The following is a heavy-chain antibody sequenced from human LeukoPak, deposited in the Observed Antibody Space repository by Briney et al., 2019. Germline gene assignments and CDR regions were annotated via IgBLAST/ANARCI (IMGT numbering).Heavy chain of an antibody. CDR2: INPNSGGT. CDR3: ARDGGSYSIDY. J-gene: IGHJ4*02. Sequence: ASVKVSCRASGYTFTGYYMHWVRQAPGQGLEWIGWINPNSGGTNYAQKFQGRVTMTRDTFISTAYMELSRLRSDDTAVYYCARDGGSYSIDYWGQGTLVTVSS. CDR1: GYTFTGYY. V-gene: IGHV1-2*02. D-gene: IGHD1-26*01.